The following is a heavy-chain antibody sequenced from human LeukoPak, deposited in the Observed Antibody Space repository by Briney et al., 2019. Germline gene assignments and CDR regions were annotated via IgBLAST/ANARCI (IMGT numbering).Heavy chain of an antibody. CDR3: ARGHYDILTGYLSFFDY. J-gene: IGHJ4*02. Sequence: SETLSLTCTVSGGSISSYYWSWIRQPAGKGLEGIGRIYSSGNTIYNPALKSRVTMSVDTSNNQFSLKLSSVTAADTAVYYCARGHYDILTGYLSFFDYWGQGTLVTVSS. CDR2: IYSSGNT. CDR1: GGSISSYY. V-gene: IGHV4-4*07. D-gene: IGHD3-9*01.